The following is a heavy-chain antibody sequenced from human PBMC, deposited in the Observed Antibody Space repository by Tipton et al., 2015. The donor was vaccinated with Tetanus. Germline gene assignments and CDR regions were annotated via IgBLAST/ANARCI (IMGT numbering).Heavy chain of an antibody. V-gene: IGHV4-39*01. Sequence: TLSLTCTVSGSSITSTTHYWGWIRQAPGKGLEWIGIIYYSGSTYYNSSLRSRVTISLDTSKNQFSLQLRVVTAADTAVYYCARQDTLNYYYVGYFHDWGQGTLVTVSS. CDR1: GSSITSTTHY. D-gene: IGHD3-22*01. CDR2: IYYSGST. CDR3: ARQDTLNYYYVGYFHD. J-gene: IGHJ1*01.